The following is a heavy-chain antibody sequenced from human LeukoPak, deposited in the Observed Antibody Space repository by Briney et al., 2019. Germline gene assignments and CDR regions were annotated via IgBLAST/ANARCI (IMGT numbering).Heavy chain of an antibody. CDR2: INHSGST. V-gene: IGHV4-34*01. J-gene: IGHJ4*02. CDR1: GGSFSGYY. Sequence: NPSETLSLTCAVYGGSFSGYYGSWIRQPPGKGLEWIGEINHSGSTNYNPSLKSRVTISVDTSKNQFSLKLSSDCARGVLGDSSSWYGFFNYWGQGTLVTVSS. D-gene: IGHD6-13*01. CDR3: SWYGFFNY.